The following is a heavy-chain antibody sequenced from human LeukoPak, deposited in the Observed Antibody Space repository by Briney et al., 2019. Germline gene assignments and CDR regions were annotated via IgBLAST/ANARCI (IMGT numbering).Heavy chain of an antibody. Sequence: SETLSLTCTVSGDSISSSSYYRGWIRQSPGKGLEWIGSIFYTGSANYSPSLKSRVTMSVDTSKNQFSLILNSVTAADTAIYYCAKTLLRGLYYFDRWGQGTLVTVSS. CDR2: IFYTGSA. CDR1: GDSISSSSYY. V-gene: IGHV4-39*07. CDR3: AKTLLRGLYYFDR. D-gene: IGHD3-10*01. J-gene: IGHJ4*02.